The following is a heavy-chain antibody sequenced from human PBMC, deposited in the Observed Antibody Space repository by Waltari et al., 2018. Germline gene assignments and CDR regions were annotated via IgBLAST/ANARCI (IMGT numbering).Heavy chain of an antibody. J-gene: IGHJ4*02. CDR1: VGSISSSSYY. V-gene: IGHV4-39*07. Sequence: QLQLQESGPGLVKPSETLSLTCTVSVGSISSSSYYWGWIRQPPGKGLEWIGSIYYSGSTYYNPSLKSRVTISVDTSKNQFSLKLSSVTAADTAVYYCARGGAYYYGSGSYYPHFDYWGQGTLVTVSS. CDR3: ARGGAYYYGSGSYYPHFDY. D-gene: IGHD3-10*01. CDR2: IYYSGST.